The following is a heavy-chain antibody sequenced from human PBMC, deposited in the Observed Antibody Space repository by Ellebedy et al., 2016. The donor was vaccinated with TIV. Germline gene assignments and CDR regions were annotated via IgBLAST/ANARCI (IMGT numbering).Heavy chain of an antibody. CDR2: IKQDGSEK. J-gene: IGHJ5*02. Sequence: GGSLRLSXAASGFTFSSYWMSWVRQAPGKGLEWVANIKQDGSEKYYVDSVKGRFTISRDNAKNSLYLQMNSLRAEDTAVYYCARGTNYDILTGYSKGYNWFDPWGQGTLVTVSS. CDR1: GFTFSSYW. CDR3: ARGTNYDILTGYSKGYNWFDP. D-gene: IGHD3-9*01. V-gene: IGHV3-7*01.